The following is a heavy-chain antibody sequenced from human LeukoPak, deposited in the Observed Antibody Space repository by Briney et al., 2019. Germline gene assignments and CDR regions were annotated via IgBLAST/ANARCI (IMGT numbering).Heavy chain of an antibody. CDR2: LSYDGSDK. D-gene: IGHD6-13*01. J-gene: IGHJ6*02. CDR1: GFTFGSYA. Sequence: PGGSLRLSCAASGFTFGSYAMHWVRQAPGKGLEWVAVLSYDGSDKYYADSVKGRFTISRDNSKNTLYLQMNSLRAEDTAVYYCAKEVGGSSSWSNYYYYYGMDVWGQGTTVTVSS. V-gene: IGHV3-30*04. CDR3: AKEVGGSSSWSNYYYYYGMDV.